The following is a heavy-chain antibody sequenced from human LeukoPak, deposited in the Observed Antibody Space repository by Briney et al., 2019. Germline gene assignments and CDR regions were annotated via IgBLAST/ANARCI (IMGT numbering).Heavy chain of an antibody. CDR3: ARSWAYALGYYYYMDV. D-gene: IGHD2-2*01. V-gene: IGHV4-4*07. J-gene: IGHJ6*03. Sequence: SETLSLTCTVSGNSFGDYYWSWIRQPAGKGLEWIGRIYTSGSTTYNPSLKSRVTMSVDTSKSQFSLKLSSVTAADTAVYYCARSWAYALGYYYYMDVWGKGTTVTVSS. CDR1: GNSFGDYY. CDR2: IYTSGST.